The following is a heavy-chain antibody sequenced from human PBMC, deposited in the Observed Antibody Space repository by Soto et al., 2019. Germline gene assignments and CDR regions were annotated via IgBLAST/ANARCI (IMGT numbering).Heavy chain of an antibody. Sequence: SVTLSLTCTVSGGSFGSYYWSWIRQPPGKRLEWIGYIYYSGSTNYNPSLKSRVTISVDTSKNQFSLKLSSVTAADTAVYYCARDAVTGTTTGAEPYYYGMDVWGQGTTVTVSS. V-gene: IGHV4-59*01. CDR3: ARDAVTGTTTGAEPYYYGMDV. D-gene: IGHD1-7*01. CDR1: GGSFGSYY. J-gene: IGHJ6*02. CDR2: IYYSGST.